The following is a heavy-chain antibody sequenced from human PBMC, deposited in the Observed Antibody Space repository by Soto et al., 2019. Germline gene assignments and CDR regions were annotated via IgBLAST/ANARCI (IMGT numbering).Heavy chain of an antibody. CDR2: ISYDGSNK. D-gene: IGHD1-1*01. CDR1: GFTFSSYA. Sequence: QVQLVESGGGVVQPGRSLRLSCAASGFTFSSYAMHWVRQAPGKGLEWVAVISYDGSNKYYADSVKGRFTISRDNSKNTLYLQMNSLRAEDTAVYYCARDRVLGYWGQGTLVTVSS. V-gene: IGHV3-30-3*01. CDR3: ARDRVLGY. J-gene: IGHJ4*02.